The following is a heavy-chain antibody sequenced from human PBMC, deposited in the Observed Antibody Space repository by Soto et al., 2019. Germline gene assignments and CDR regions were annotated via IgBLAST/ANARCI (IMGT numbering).Heavy chain of an antibody. Sequence: QVQLVQSGAEVKKPGSSVKGSCKASGGTCSSYAISWVRQAPGQGIEWMGGIIPIFGTANYAQKFQGRVTITADESTWTAYMVQSSLRSEDTAVYYCAHKVEMATSPSCGALHIWGQGTIVTVSS. CDR1: GGTCSSYA. CDR2: IIPIFGTA. D-gene: IGHD5-12*01. J-gene: IGHJ3*02. V-gene: IGHV1-69*01. CDR3: AHKVEMATSPSCGALHI.